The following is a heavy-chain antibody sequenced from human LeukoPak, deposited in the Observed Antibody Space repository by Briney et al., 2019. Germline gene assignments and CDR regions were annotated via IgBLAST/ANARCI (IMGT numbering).Heavy chain of an antibody. D-gene: IGHD3-22*01. V-gene: IGHV4-34*01. CDR3: ARERYYDSSGYYFPSFYYGMDV. CDR2: INHSGST. Sequence: PSETLSLTCAVYGGSFSGYYWSWIRQPPGKGLEWIGEINHSGSTNYNPSLKSRVTISVDTSKNQFSLKLSSVTAADTAVYYCARERYYDSSGYYFPSFYYGMDVWGQGTTVTVSS. CDR1: GGSFSGYY. J-gene: IGHJ6*02.